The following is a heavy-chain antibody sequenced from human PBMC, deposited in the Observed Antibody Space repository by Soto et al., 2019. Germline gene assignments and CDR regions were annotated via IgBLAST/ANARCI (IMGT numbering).Heavy chain of an antibody. CDR3: ARTSSGYDLRMFDP. V-gene: IGHV4-31*03. Sequence: SETLSLTCTVSGGSISSGGYYWSWIRQHPGKGLEWIGYIYYSGSTYYNPSLKSRVTISVDTSKNQFSLKLSSVTAADTAVYYCARTSSGYDLRMFDPWGQVTLVTASS. D-gene: IGHD5-12*01. CDR1: GGSISSGGYY. J-gene: IGHJ5*02. CDR2: IYYSGST.